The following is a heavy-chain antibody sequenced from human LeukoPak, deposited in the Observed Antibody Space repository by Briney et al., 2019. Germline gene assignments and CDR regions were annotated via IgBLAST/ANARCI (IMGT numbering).Heavy chain of an antibody. Sequence: SETLSLTCTVSGGSISSSSYYWGWIRQPPGKGLEWIGSIYYSGSTYYNPSRKSRVTISVDTSKNQFSLKLSSVTAADTAVYYCASDYGGNGGFDYWGQVTLVTVSS. J-gene: IGHJ4*02. V-gene: IGHV4-39*01. CDR3: ASDYGGNGGFDY. CDR1: GGSISSSSYY. CDR2: IYYSGST. D-gene: IGHD4-23*01.